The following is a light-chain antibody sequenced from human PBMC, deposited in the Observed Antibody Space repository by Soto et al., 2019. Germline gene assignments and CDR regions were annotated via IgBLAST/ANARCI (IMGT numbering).Light chain of an antibody. J-gene: IGKJ3*01. Sequence: EIVMTQSPATLSVSPGERATLSCRASQSVSSNLAWYQQEPGQAPRLLIYGASTRATGIPARFSGSGSGTEFTLTISSLQSEDFAVYYCQQYNNWPQTFGPGTKVVS. V-gene: IGKV3-15*01. CDR2: GAS. CDR1: QSVSSN. CDR3: QQYNNWPQT.